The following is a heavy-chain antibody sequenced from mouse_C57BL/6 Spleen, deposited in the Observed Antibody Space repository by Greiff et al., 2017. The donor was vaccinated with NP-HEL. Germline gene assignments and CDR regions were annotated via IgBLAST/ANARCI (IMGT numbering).Heavy chain of an antibody. CDR1: GFTFSSYA. CDR3: AREGY. V-gene: IGHV5-4*01. Sequence: DVHLVESGGGLVKPGGSLKLSCAASGFTFSSYAMSWVRQTPEKRLEWVATISDGGSYTYYPDNVKGRFTISRDNAKNNLYLQMSHLKSEDTAMYYCAREGYWGQGTSVTVSS. J-gene: IGHJ4*01. CDR2: ISDGGSYT.